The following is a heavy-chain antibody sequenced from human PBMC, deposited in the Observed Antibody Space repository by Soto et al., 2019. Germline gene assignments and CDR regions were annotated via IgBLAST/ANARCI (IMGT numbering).Heavy chain of an antibody. CDR1: GGSISSSRYY. J-gene: IGHJ6*03. CDR3: ARLQSDPAPLPMDV. D-gene: IGHD2-2*01. Sequence: SETLSLTCTVSGGSISSSRYYWGWIRQPPGKGLEWIGSIYYSGSTYYNPSLKSRVTISVDTSKNQFSLKLSSVTAADTAVYYFARLQSDPAPLPMDVWGKGTAVTVSS. CDR2: IYYSGST. V-gene: IGHV4-39*01.